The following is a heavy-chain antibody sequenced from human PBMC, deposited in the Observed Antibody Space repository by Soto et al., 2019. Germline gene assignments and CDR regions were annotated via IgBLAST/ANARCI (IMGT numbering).Heavy chain of an antibody. Sequence: EVQLVESGGGLIQPGGSLRLCCAASGFTVSSNFMSWVRQTPGKGLEWVSLIYSGGTSYYADSVKGRFTISRDNSKNTVYLQMNSLRAEDTAVYYCAGVYGEYAFDAFDIWGQWTMVTVSS. CDR2: IYSGGTS. D-gene: IGHD4-17*01. CDR1: GFTVSSNF. CDR3: AGVYGEYAFDAFDI. J-gene: IGHJ3*02. V-gene: IGHV3-53*01.